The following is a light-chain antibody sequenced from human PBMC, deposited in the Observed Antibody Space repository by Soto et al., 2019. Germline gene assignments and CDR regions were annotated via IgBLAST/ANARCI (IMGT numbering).Light chain of an antibody. V-gene: IGKV4-1*01. Sequence: DIVMTQSPDSLSVSLGERATSNCKSILTILYSSNKKNYLAWYQQKPGQPPKLLIYWASTRESGVPDRFSGSGSGTDFTLTISSLQAEDVAVYYCQQYYSTPRLTFGGGTKVDI. J-gene: IGKJ4*01. CDR1: LTILYSSNKKNY. CDR3: QQYYSTPRLT. CDR2: WAS.